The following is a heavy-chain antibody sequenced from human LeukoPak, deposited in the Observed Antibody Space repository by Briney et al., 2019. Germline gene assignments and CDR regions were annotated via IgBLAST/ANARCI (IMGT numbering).Heavy chain of an antibody. V-gene: IGHV4-59*01. D-gene: IGHD3-22*01. CDR2: IYYSGST. CDR3: ARVAYYYDSSGYYYFDY. Sequence: SETLSLACTVSGGSISSYYWSWIRQPPGKGLEWIGYIYYSGSTNYNPSLKSRVTISVDTSKNQLSLKLSSVTAADTAVYYCARVAYYYDSSGYYYFDYWGQGTLVTVSS. CDR1: GGSISSYY. J-gene: IGHJ4*02.